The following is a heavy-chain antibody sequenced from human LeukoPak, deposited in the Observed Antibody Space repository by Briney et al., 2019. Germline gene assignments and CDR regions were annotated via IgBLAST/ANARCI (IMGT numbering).Heavy chain of an antibody. V-gene: IGHV3-53*01. CDR3: ARTDETAPAEDFQH. CDR1: GVTVSSNH. D-gene: IGHD2-21*02. Sequence: GGSLRLSCAVSGVTVSSNHMSWVRQAPGKGLEWVSVIYSGGSTYYADSVKGRFTISRDNSKNTLYLQMKSLRAEDTAVYYCARTDETAPAEDFQHWGQGTLVTVSS. CDR2: IYSGGST. J-gene: IGHJ1*01.